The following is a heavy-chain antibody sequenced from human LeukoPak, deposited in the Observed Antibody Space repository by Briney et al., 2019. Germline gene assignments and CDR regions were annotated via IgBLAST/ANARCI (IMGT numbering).Heavy chain of an antibody. CDR2: IYYSGST. J-gene: IGHJ6*03. Sequence: SETLSLTCTVSGGSISSYYWSWIRQPPGKGLEWVGYIYYSGSTNYNPSLKSRVTISVDTSKNQSSLKLSSVTAADTAVYYCARGPRAINCSGGSCSYYYYMDVWGKGTTVTVSS. CDR1: GGSISSYY. D-gene: IGHD2-15*01. V-gene: IGHV4-59*01. CDR3: ARGPRAINCSGGSCSYYYYMDV.